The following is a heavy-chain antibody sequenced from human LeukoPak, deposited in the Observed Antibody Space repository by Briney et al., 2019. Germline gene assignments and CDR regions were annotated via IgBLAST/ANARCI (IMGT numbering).Heavy chain of an antibody. J-gene: IGHJ4*02. CDR3: ARLVGATTRAFDY. V-gene: IGHV4-59*01. Sequence: SETLSLTXTVSGGSIGSYYWSWIRQTPGKGLEWIGYIYYSGSTNYNPSLKSRVTISVDTSKNQFSLKLSSVTAADTAVYYCARLVGATTRAFDYWGQGTLVTVSS. CDR1: GGSIGSYY. D-gene: IGHD1-26*01. CDR2: IYYSGST.